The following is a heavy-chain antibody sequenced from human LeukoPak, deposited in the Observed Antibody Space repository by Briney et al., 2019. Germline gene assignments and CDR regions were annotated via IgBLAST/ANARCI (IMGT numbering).Heavy chain of an antibody. D-gene: IGHD2-2*01. V-gene: IGHV3-23*01. CDR2: ISGSGGST. Sequence: TGGSLRLSCAASGLTFSSYAMSWVRQAPGKGLELVSTISGSGGSTYYADSVKGRFTISRDNSKNTLYLQMNSLRAEDTAVYYCAKDRHAPGRYCSSTTCFPFDPWGQGTLVTVSS. CDR1: GLTFSSYA. J-gene: IGHJ5*02. CDR3: AKDRHAPGRYCSSTTCFPFDP.